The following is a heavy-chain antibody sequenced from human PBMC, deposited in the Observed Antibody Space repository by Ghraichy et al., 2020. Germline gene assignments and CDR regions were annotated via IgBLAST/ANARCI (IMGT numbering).Heavy chain of an antibody. CDR1: GFTFSSYS. D-gene: IGHD4-17*01. CDR2: ISSSSSTI. V-gene: IGHV3-48*01. Sequence: GGSLRLSCAASGFTFSSYSMNWVRQAPGKGLEWVSYISSSSSTIYYADSVKGRFTISRDNAKNSLYLQMNSLRAEDTAVYYCARNPDYGDYGPDAFDIWGQGTMVTVSS. J-gene: IGHJ3*02. CDR3: ARNPDYGDYGPDAFDI.